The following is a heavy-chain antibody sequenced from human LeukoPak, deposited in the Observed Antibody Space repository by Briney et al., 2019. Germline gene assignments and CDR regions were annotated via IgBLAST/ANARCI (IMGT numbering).Heavy chain of an antibody. CDR2: ISGSGGST. V-gene: IGHV3-23*01. CDR3: AKDRRVGTDLYYGMDV. D-gene: IGHD1-1*01. Sequence: GGSLRLSCAASGFTFSSYAMSWVRQAPGKGLEWVSAISGSGGSTYYADSVKGRFTISRDNSKNTLYLQMNSLRAEDTAVYYCAKDRRVGTDLYYGMDVWGQGTTVTVSS. J-gene: IGHJ6*02. CDR1: GFTFSSYA.